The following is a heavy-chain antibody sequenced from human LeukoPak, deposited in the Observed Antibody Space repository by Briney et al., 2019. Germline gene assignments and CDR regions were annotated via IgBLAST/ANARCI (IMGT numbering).Heavy chain of an antibody. CDR3: ARANPRYYYDSSGYQDR. Sequence: PGGSLRLSCAASGFTFSSYAMHWVRQAPGKGLEYVSAISSNGGSTYYANSAKGRFTISRDNSKNTLYLQMGSLRAEDMAVYYCARANPRYYYDSSGYQDRWGQGTLVTVSS. D-gene: IGHD3-22*01. CDR1: GFTFSSYA. CDR2: ISSNGGST. J-gene: IGHJ4*02. V-gene: IGHV3-64*01.